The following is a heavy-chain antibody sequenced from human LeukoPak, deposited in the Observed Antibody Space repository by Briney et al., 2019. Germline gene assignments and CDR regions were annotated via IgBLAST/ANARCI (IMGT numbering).Heavy chain of an antibody. J-gene: IGHJ4*02. CDR3: ARGPDYYDGSGYRFDY. D-gene: IGHD3-22*01. CDR2: INHSGST. Sequence: SETLSLTCAVYGGSFSGYYWSWIRQPPGKGLEWIGEINHSGSTNYNPSLKSRVTISVDTSKNQFSLKLSSVTAADTAVYYCARGPDYYDGSGYRFDYWGQGTLVTVSS. V-gene: IGHV4-34*01. CDR1: GGSFSGYY.